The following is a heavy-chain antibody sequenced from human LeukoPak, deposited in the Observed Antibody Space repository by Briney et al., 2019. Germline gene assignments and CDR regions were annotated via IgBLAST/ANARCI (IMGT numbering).Heavy chain of an antibody. D-gene: IGHD3-3*01. J-gene: IGHJ4*02. Sequence: SETLSLTCAIYGGSFSGYYWSWIRQPPGKGLEWIGEINHSGSTNYNPSLKSRVTISVDTSKNQFPLKLSSVTAADTAVYYCARTTIFGVVIKFDYWGQGTLVTVSS. V-gene: IGHV4-34*01. CDR1: GGSFSGYY. CDR3: ARTTIFGVVIKFDY. CDR2: INHSGST.